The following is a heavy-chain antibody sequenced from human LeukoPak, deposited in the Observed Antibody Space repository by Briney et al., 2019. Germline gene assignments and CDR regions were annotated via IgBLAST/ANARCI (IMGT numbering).Heavy chain of an antibody. CDR1: GGTFSSYA. J-gene: IGHJ6*03. D-gene: IGHD2-2*01. V-gene: IGHV1-69*13. CDR3: ARSPPAFYCSSTSCRAMDV. CDR2: IIPIFGTA. Sequence: SVKVSCKASGGTFSSYAISWVRQAPGQGLEWMGGIIPIFGTANYAQKFQGRVTITADESTSTAYMELSSLRSEDTAAYYCARSPPAFYCSSTSCRAMDVWGKGTTVTVSS.